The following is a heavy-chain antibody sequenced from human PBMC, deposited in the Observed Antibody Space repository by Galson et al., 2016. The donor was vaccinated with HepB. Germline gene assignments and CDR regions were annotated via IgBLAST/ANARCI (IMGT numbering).Heavy chain of an antibody. D-gene: IGHD3-3*01. CDR3: AKENYDFSSCYQNWFDP. V-gene: IGHV3-30*18. CDR2: ISYDESKK. Sequence: SLRLSCAASGFSFSHYAMHWIRQAPGKGLEWVALISYDESKKYYVDSVKGRFTISRDNSKNTLYLQMNSLRAEDTAVYNCAKENYDFSSCYQNWFDPWGQGTLVTVSS. J-gene: IGHJ5*02. CDR1: GFSFSHYA.